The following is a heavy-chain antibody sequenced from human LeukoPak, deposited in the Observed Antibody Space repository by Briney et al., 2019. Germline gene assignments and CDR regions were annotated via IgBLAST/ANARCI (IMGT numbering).Heavy chain of an antibody. CDR2: INSDGSSA. D-gene: IGHD3-3*01. V-gene: IGHV3-74*01. J-gene: IGHJ3*02. CDR3: ARGREWKAFDI. Sequence: GGSLRLSCAPSGFTFSRKWTHWVRQAPGKGLVWVSRINSDGSSASYADSVKGRFTISRDNAKNTLYLQVNSLRADDTAVYYFARGREWKAFDIWGQGTMVTVSS. CDR1: GFTFSRKW.